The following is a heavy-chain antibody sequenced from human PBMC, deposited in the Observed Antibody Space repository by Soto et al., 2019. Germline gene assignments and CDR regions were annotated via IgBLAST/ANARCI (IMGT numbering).Heavy chain of an antibody. CDR2: MKPNSGNT. J-gene: IGHJ6*02. V-gene: IGHV1-8*01. CDR1: GDPYSNYD. CDR3: ARGRNGMDV. Sequence: QGQLVQFGAEVKKPGASVKGTCKASGDPYSNYDMKWVRHATGQGLEWMGWMKPNSGNTGYARKFQGRVTMTRNTSITTVYMELSSLRSEDTAVYYCARGRNGMDVWGQGTTVTVSS.